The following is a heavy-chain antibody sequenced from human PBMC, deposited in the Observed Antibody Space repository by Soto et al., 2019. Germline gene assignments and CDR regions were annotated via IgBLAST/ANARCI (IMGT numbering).Heavy chain of an antibody. CDR1: GGSFSSYA. J-gene: IGHJ6*02. CDR2: IIPIFGTA. CDR3: ARDKYYYYYVMDV. Sequence: ASVKPSCKACGGSFSSYAISWVRQAPGQGLEWMGGIIPIFGTANYAQKFQGRVTITADESTSTAYMELSSLRSEDTAVYYCARDKYYYYYVMDVWGQGTTVTVSS. V-gene: IGHV1-69*13.